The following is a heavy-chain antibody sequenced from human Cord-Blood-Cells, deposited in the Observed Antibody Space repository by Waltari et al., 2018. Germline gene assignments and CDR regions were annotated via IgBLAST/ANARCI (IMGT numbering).Heavy chain of an antibody. CDR3: AKAHCSSTRCYEGDYVWGSYRYAFDI. CDR2: IRWNSGSI. J-gene: IGHJ3*02. D-gene: IGHD3-16*02. V-gene: IGHV3-9*01. Sequence: LEWVSGIRWNSGSIGYADSVKGRFTISRDNAKTSLYLQMNSLRAEDTALYYCAKAHCSSTRCYEGDYVWGSYRYAFDIWGQGTMVTVSS.